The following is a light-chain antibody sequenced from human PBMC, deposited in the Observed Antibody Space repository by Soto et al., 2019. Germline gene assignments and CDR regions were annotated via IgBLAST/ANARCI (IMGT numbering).Light chain of an antibody. CDR2: KAS. CDR3: QQYNSLPT. CDR1: QSISSW. Sequence: DIQMTQSPSTLSASVGDRVTITCRASQSISSWLAWYQQKPGKAPKLLIYKASSLESGVPSRFSGSGTGTEFTLTISSLQPDDVATYYCQQYNSLPTFGQGTKVEIK. V-gene: IGKV1-5*03. J-gene: IGKJ1*01.